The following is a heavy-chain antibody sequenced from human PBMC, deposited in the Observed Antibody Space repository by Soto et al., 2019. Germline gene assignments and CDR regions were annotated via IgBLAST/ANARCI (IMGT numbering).Heavy chain of an antibody. CDR2: INPENGNT. Sequence: GASLKVSCKASGYTFTRYTMNWVRQAPGQRLEWMGCINPENGNTKSSNKFQDRVIITRDTSASTAYMDLSSLRSEDTAVYYCARGIETGQLDXWGQGTLVTVSX. CDR1: GYTFTRYT. CDR3: ARGIETGQLDX. V-gene: IGHV1-3*01. J-gene: IGHJ5*02. D-gene: IGHD2-15*01.